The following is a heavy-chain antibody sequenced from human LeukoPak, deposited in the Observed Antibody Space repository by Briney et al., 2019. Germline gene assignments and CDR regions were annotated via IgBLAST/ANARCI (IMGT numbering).Heavy chain of an antibody. D-gene: IGHD6-13*01. Sequence: PSETLSLTCTVSGGSISSYYWSWIRQPTGKGLEWIARIYTSGSTNYNPSLKSRVTMSVDTSKNQFSLKLSSVTAADTAVYYCARETSSSWYNWFDPWGQGTLVTVSS. CDR2: IYTSGST. CDR1: GGSISSYY. J-gene: IGHJ5*02. V-gene: IGHV4-4*07. CDR3: ARETSSSWYNWFDP.